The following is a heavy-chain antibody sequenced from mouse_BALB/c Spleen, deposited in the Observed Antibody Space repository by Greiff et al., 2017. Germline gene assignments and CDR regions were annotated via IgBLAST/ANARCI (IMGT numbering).Heavy chain of an antibody. J-gene: IGHJ2*01. Sequence: EVQRVESGGGLVKPGGSLKLSCAASGFAFSSYDMSWVRQTPEKRLEWVAYISSGGSYTYYPDSVKGRFTISRDNAKNTLYLQMSSLRSEDTAMYYCARITGTPHWGQGTTLTVSS. V-gene: IGHV5-9-3*01. CDR1: GFAFSSYD. CDR2: ISSGGSYT. CDR3: ARITGTPH. D-gene: IGHD4-1*01.